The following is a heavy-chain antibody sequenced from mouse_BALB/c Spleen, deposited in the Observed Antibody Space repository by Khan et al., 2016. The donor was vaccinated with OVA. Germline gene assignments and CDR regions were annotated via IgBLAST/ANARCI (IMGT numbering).Heavy chain of an antibody. CDR3: ARLAYYYNSEGFAY. Sequence: EVELVESGGDLVKPGGSLKLSCAASGFTFSTYGMSWVRQTPDKRLEWVATINTGGIYTYYPDSVKGRFTISRENAKNTLYLQMSILNSEDTAMYYCARLAYYYNSEGFAYWGQGTLVTVSA. CDR1: GFTFSTYG. V-gene: IGHV5-6*01. J-gene: IGHJ3*01. D-gene: IGHD1-1*01. CDR2: INTGGIYT.